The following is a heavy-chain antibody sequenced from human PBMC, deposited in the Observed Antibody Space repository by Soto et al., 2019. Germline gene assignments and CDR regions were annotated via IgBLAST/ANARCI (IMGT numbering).Heavy chain of an antibody. CDR1: GFTFSSRA. CDR2: SPFDEDNK. V-gene: IGHV3-30-3*01. D-gene: IGHD4-4*01. J-gene: IGHJ4*02. CDR3: ARALGAGFEWQQLDY. Sequence: QVQLVESGGGVVQPGRSLRLSCAASGFTFSSRAMHWVLQAPGKGLEWVAISPFDEDNKYYADSVKGRFTISRDNSRNTLYLQMNSLRTDDTAVYYCARALGAGFEWQQLDYRGQGTLVTVSS.